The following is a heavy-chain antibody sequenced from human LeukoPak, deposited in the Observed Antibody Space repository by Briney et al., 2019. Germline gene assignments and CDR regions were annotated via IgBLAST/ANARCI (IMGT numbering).Heavy chain of an antibody. Sequence: ASVKVSCKVSGYTLTELSMQWVRQAPGKGLEWMGGFHLEDGETIYAQRFQGRVTMTEDTSTDTAHMELRSLRSEDTAVYYCTTGKIYCSTTSCSDDYWGQGTLVTVSS. CDR1: GYTLTELS. J-gene: IGHJ4*02. V-gene: IGHV1-24*01. CDR2: FHLEDGET. D-gene: IGHD2-2*01. CDR3: TTGKIYCSTTSCSDDY.